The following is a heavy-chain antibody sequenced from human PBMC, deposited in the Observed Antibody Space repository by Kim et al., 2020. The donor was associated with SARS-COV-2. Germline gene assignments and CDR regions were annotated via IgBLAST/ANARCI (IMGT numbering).Heavy chain of an antibody. J-gene: IGHJ6*03. CDR3: ATSPIVVVPAAPSYYYYYMDV. CDR1: GYTLTELS. V-gene: IGHV1-24*01. CDR2: FDPEDGET. D-gene: IGHD2-2*01. Sequence: ASVKVSCKVSGYTLTELSMHWVRQAPGKGLEWMGGFDPEDGETIYAQKFQGRVTMTEDTSTDTAYMELSSLRSEDTAVYYCATSPIVVVPAAPSYYYYYMDVWGKGTTVTVSS.